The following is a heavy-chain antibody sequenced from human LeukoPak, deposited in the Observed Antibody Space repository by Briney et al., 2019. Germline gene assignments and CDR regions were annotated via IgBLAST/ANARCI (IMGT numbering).Heavy chain of an antibody. V-gene: IGHV1-69*06. J-gene: IGHJ3*02. CDR1: GSTFSSYA. D-gene: IGHD4-23*01. CDR3: ARGVSYGGKPSNDAFDI. CDR2: IIPIFGTA. Sequence: ASVKVSCKASGSTFSSYAISWVRQAPGQGLEWMGRIIPIFGTANYAQKFQGRVTITADKSTSTAYMELSSLRSEDTAVYYCARGVSYGGKPSNDAFDIWGQGTMVTVSS.